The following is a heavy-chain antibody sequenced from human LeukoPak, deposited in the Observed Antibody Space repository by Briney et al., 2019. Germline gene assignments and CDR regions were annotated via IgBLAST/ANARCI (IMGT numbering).Heavy chain of an antibody. Sequence: KPSETLSLTCTVSGGSISSSSYYWGWIRQPPGKGLEWIGSIYYSGSTYYNPSLKSRVTISVDTSKNQFSLKLSSVTAADTAVYYCASEPMVRGAGTFDYWGQGTLVTVSS. V-gene: IGHV4-39*01. CDR1: GGSISSSSYY. J-gene: IGHJ4*02. CDR3: ASEPMVRGAGTFDY. CDR2: IYYSGST. D-gene: IGHD3-10*01.